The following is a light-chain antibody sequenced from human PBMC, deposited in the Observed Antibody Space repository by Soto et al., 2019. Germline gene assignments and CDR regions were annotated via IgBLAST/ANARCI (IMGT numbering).Light chain of an antibody. J-gene: IGKJ4*01. CDR2: GAS. CDR1: QSVSSSY. CDR3: QQYGSSPLT. V-gene: IGKV3-20*01. Sequence: EIVLTQSPGTLSLSPGERATLSCRASQSVSSSYLAWYQQKPGQAPRLLIYGASSRATDIPDRFSGSGSGTDFTLTISRLEPEDFAGYYCQQYGSSPLTFGGGTKVEIK.